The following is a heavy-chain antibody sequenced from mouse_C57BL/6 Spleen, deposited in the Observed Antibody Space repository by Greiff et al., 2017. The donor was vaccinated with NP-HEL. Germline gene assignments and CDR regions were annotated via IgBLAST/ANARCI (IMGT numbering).Heavy chain of an antibody. J-gene: IGHJ2*01. D-gene: IGHD1-1*01. CDR2: ISYDGSN. CDR1: GYSITSGYY. V-gene: IGHV3-6*01. CDR3: ASTYYGSSPFDY. Sequence: EVKLMESGPGLVKPSQSLSLTCSVTGYSITSGYYWNWIRQFPGNKLEWMGYISYDGSNNYNPSLKNRISITRDTSKNQFFLKLNSVTTEDTATYYCASTYYGSSPFDYWGQGTTLTVSS.